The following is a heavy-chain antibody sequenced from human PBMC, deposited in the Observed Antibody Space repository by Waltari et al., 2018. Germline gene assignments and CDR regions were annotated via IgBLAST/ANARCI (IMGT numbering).Heavy chain of an antibody. D-gene: IGHD6-19*01. CDR2: IGAKAGTT. J-gene: IGHJ4*02. V-gene: IGHV3-64D*08. CDR3: ATLADWQWLGGAWGY. CDR1: GFGFRPCP. Sequence: EIQLVESGGGLVQPGWSLRLSCSTSGFGFRPCPVFWGRHAPGQGQEFVSVIGAKAGTTYYADSVKGTFGSSSETYRDTLHLQMAGLRTEDTAVYYCATLADWQWLGGAWGYWGQGTLVTVSS.